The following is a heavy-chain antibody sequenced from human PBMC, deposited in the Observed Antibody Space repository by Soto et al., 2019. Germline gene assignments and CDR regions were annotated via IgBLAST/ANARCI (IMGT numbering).Heavy chain of an antibody. Sequence: GGALRLSCAASEFTFSNYAMSWVRQAPGKGLEWVSSISDNGGTTYYADSVKGRFTISRDNSKNTLYLQMNSLRAEDTAVYYCVKDPQQPTVYFAFSGQGTLLTRS. D-gene: IGHD6-13*01. J-gene: IGHJ4*02. V-gene: IGHV3-23*01. CDR1: EFTFSNYA. CDR2: ISDNGGTT. CDR3: VKDPQQPTVYFAF.